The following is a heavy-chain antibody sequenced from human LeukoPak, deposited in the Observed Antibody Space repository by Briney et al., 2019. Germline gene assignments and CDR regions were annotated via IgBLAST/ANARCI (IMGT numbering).Heavy chain of an antibody. CDR1: GYAFTSYD. V-gene: IGHV1-8*01. J-gene: IGHJ6*02. CDR3: AIPGIAAAGTAYYDYGMDV. CDR2: MNPNSSNT. Sequence: ASVKVSCKASGYAFTSYDINWVRQATGQGLEWMGWMNPNSSNTGYAQKFQGRVTMTRNTSISTAYMELSSLRSEDTAVYYCAIPGIAAAGTAYYDYGMDVWGQGTTVTVAS. D-gene: IGHD6-13*01.